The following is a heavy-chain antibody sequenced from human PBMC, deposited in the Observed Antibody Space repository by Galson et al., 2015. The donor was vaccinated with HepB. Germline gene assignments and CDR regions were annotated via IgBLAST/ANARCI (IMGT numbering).Heavy chain of an antibody. J-gene: IGHJ4*02. CDR3: ARVLRSLYSGYDKLFDY. D-gene: IGHD5-12*01. CDR1: GGSFSGYY. V-gene: IGHV4-34*01. Sequence: SETLSLTCAVYGGSFSGYYWSWIRQPPGKGLEWIGEINHSGSTNYNPSLKSRVTISVDTSKNQFSLKLSSVTAADTAVYYCARVLRSLYSGYDKLFDYWGQGTLVTVSS. CDR2: INHSGST.